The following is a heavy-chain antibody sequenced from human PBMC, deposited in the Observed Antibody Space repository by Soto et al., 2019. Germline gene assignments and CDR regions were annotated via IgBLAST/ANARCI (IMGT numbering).Heavy chain of an antibody. CDR1: GGSISSGDYY. J-gene: IGHJ4*02. D-gene: IGHD1-1*01. V-gene: IGHV4-31*03. Sequence: QVQLQESGPGLVKPSQTLSLTCTVSGGSISSGDYYWSWIRQHPGKGLEWIGYIYYSGSTYYNPSLKSRGTISVETSKNQFSLKLSSVTAAETAVYYCARWPQLKPRLDYWGQGTLVTVSS. CDR2: IYYSGST. CDR3: ARWPQLKPRLDY.